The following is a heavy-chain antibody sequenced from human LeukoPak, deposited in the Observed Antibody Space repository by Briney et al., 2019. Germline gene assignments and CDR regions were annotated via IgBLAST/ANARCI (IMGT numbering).Heavy chain of an antibody. D-gene: IGHD6-19*01. CDR2: IGRSGSTI. Sequence: GGSLRLSRAASGFIFSDYEMNWVHQAPAKGLEWISYIGRSGSTIYYAASVKGRFTISRDNDKNSLYLQMNSLRAEDTAVYSCARGDHVSGWLGLGYWGQGTLVTVSS. V-gene: IGHV3-48*03. J-gene: IGHJ4*02. CDR3: ARGDHVSGWLGLGY. CDR1: GFIFSDYE.